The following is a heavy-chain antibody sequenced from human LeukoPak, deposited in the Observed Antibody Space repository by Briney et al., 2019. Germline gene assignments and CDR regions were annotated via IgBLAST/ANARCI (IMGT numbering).Heavy chain of an antibody. CDR1: GFTFSTYG. CDR3: AKERGYSYGFDY. D-gene: IGHD5-18*01. J-gene: IGHJ4*02. V-gene: IGHV3-23*01. CDR2: ISGSGGST. Sequence: RTGGSLRLSCVASGFTFSTYGMSWVRQAPGKGLEWVSAISGSGGSTYYADSVKGRFTISRDNSKNTLYLQMNSLRAEDTAVYYCAKERGYSYGFDYWGQGTLVTVSS.